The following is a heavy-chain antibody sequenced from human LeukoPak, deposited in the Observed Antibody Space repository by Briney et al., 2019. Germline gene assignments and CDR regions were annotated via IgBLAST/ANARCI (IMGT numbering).Heavy chain of an antibody. CDR3: ARASPYNANDAYYYSMDV. D-gene: IGHD1-1*01. CDR2: FYYSGST. V-gene: IGHV4-59*01. CDR1: GGSTSSYY. Sequence: SETLSLTCTAFGGSTSSYYCSWVRHPPGEGLGWVGFFYYSGSTNYNPSLRSRVTISADTSKNQISRKLSSVCAADTAVYYCARASPYNANDAYYYSMDVWGQGTTVTVSS. J-gene: IGHJ6*02.